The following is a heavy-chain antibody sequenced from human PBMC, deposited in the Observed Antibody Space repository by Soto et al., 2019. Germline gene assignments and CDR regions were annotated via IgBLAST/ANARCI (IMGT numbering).Heavy chain of an antibody. CDR2: INPNSGGT. CDR3: VVVVPAADYYYGMDV. V-gene: IGHV1-2*02. Sequence: ASVKVSCKASGYTFTGYYMHWVRQAPGQGLEWMGWINPNSGGTNYTQKFQGRVTMTRDTSISTAYMELSRLRSDDTAVYYRVVVVPAADYYYGMDVWGQGTTVTVSS. D-gene: IGHD2-2*01. CDR1: GYTFTGYY. J-gene: IGHJ6*02.